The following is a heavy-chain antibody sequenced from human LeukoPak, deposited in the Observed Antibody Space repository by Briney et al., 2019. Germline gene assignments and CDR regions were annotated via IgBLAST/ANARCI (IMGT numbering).Heavy chain of an antibody. V-gene: IGHV3-23*01. CDR3: ARASSPGTYAARRFDYYYYMDV. Sequence: GGSLRLSCATSGFTFNNYAMSWVRQAPGKGLEWVSAITAGGGNTYYADSVKGRFTISRDRSKNTLYLQMNSLRAEDTAVYYCARASSPGTYAARRFDYYYYMDVWGKGTTVTVSS. CDR1: GFTFNNYA. CDR2: ITAGGGNT. J-gene: IGHJ6*03. D-gene: IGHD6-6*01.